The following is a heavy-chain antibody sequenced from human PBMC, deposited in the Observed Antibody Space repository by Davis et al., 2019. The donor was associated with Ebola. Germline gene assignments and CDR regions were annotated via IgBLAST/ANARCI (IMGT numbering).Heavy chain of an antibody. D-gene: IGHD5-18*01. J-gene: IGHJ5*02. CDR3: AKDWYSYGLEGNWFDP. CDR2: ISGSGGST. V-gene: IGHV3-23*01. CDR1: GFTFSSYA. Sequence: PGGSLRLSCAASGFTFSSYAMSWVRQAPGKGLEWVSAISGSGGSTYYADSVKGRFTISRDNSKNTLYLQMNSLRAEDTAVYYCAKDWYSYGLEGNWFDPWGQGTLVTVSS.